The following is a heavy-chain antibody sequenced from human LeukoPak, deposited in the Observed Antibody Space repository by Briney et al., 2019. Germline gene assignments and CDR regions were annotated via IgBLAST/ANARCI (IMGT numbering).Heavy chain of an antibody. Sequence: SETLSLTCTVSGGSISGYYWTWIRQPPGKGLEWIGFNYYSGSTNYNSSLKSRVTISGDTSKNHFSLKLSSVTATDTAIYYCARGNWPPAFDIWGQGTLVTVSS. J-gene: IGHJ3*02. CDR1: GGSISGYY. D-gene: IGHD1-1*01. CDR2: NYYSGST. V-gene: IGHV4-59*01. CDR3: ARGNWPPAFDI.